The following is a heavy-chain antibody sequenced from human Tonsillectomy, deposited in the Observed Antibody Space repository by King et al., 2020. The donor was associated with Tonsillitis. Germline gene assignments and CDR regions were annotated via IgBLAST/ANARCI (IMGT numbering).Heavy chain of an antibody. CDR1: GFIFGDYG. Sequence: VQLVESGGGLEQPGRSLRLSCTTSGFIFGDYGISWVRQAPGKGLEWVGFIRSEAHGGTTEYAASVKGRFTISRDDSKSIAYLQMNSLKTEDTGVYYCTRDRELEPTPGNFDYWGQGILVTVSS. J-gene: IGHJ4*02. D-gene: IGHD1-1*01. CDR2: IRSEAHGGTT. CDR3: TRDRELEPTPGNFDY. V-gene: IGHV3-49*04.